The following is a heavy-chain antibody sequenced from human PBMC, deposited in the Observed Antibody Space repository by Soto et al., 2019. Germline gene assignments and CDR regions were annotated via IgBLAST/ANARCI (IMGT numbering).Heavy chain of an antibody. V-gene: IGHV1-8*01. Sequence: VKVSCKASGYTFTSYDINWVRQATGQGLEWMGWMNPNSGNTGYAQKFQGRVTMTRNTSISTAYMELSSLRSEDTAVYYCAKGLKQQLVFDLDYWGQGNLVTVSS. CDR1: GYTFTSYD. J-gene: IGHJ4*02. D-gene: IGHD6-13*01. CDR3: AKGLKQQLVFDLDY. CDR2: MNPNSGNT.